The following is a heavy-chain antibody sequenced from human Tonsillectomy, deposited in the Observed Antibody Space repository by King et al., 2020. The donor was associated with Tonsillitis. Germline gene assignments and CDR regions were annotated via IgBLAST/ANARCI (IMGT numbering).Heavy chain of an antibody. J-gene: IGHJ4*02. CDR2: ISYDGSNK. D-gene: IGHD6-19*01. CDR3: ARDLTEQWLVLDN. V-gene: IGHV3-30*04. Sequence: VQLVESGGGVVQPGRSLRLSCAASGFTFSSYAMHWVRQAPGKGLEWVAVISYDGSNKYYADSVKGRFTISRDNSKNTLYLQMNSRRAEDTAVYYCARDLTEQWLVLDNWGQGTLVTVSS. CDR1: GFTFSSYA.